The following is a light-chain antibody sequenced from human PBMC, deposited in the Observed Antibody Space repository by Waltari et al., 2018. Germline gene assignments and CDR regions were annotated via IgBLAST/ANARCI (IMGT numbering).Light chain of an antibody. CDR3: QQYGSSPFT. CDR1: QSVSSSY. Sequence: EIVLTQSPGTLSLSPGERATLSCRASQSVSSSYLAWYQQKPGQAPRLLLYGASSRATAIPDRFSGSGSGTDFPLTISRLEPEDFAVYYCQQYGSSPFTFGPGTKVDIK. J-gene: IGKJ3*01. CDR2: GAS. V-gene: IGKV3-20*01.